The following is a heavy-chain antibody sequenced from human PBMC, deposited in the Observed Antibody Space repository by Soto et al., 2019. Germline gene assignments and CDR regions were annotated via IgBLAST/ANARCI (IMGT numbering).Heavy chain of an antibody. D-gene: IGHD3-3*01. V-gene: IGHV6-1*01. CDR2: TYYRSKWYN. J-gene: IGHJ6*03. CDR1: GDCVSSTSAA. CDR3: AREYYDFWSGYSYYYMDV. Sequence: KQSQTLSLTCAISGDCVSSTSAAWNWIRQSPSRGLEWLGRTYYRSKWYNDYAVSVKKRITINPDTAKNQFSLQLNSVTPEDTAVYYCAREYYDFWSGYSYYYMDVWGKGTTVTVSS.